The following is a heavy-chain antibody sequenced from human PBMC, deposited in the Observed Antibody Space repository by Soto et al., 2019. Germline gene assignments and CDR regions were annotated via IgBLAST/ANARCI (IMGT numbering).Heavy chain of an antibody. CDR2: IYDSGST. V-gene: IGHV4-38-2*01. CDR1: GDSTSSGHY. CDR3: ARTWDNYDFWEV. J-gene: IGHJ6*02. D-gene: IGHD3-3*01. Sequence: ETLSLTCCVSGDSTSSGHYWCWIRQPPGKGLEWIGSVHHSGSIYDSGSTYYNPSLKSRVTISVDTSKNQFSLKLRSVTAADTAVYYCARTWDNYDFWEVWDQGTKVTVYS.